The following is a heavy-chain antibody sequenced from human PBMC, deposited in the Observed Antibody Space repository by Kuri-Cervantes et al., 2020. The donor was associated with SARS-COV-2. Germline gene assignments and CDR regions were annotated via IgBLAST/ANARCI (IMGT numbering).Heavy chain of an antibody. CDR3: ARGPYYYDSSGYSNAEYFQH. V-gene: IGHV3-21*01. Sequence: GESLKISCAASGFTFSSYSMNWVRQAPGKGLEWVSSISSSSSYIYYADSVKGRFTISRDNAKNSLYLQMNSLRAEDTAVYYCARGPYYYDSSGYSNAEYFQHWGQGTLVTVSS. J-gene: IGHJ1*01. D-gene: IGHD3-22*01. CDR1: GFTFSSYS. CDR2: ISSSSSYI.